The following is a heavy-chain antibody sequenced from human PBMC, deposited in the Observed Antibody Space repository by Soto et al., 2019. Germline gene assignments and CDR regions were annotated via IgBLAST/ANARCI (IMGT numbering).Heavy chain of an antibody. J-gene: IGHJ4*02. Sequence: PGGSLRLSCAASGFTFSDYYMSWIRQAPGKGLEWVSYISSSGSTIYYADSVKGRFTISRDNAKNSLYLQMNSLRAEDTAVYYCARANNIGYGKRYSYGRNKYYFDYWGQGTLVTVSS. CDR3: ARANNIGYGKRYSYGRNKYYFDY. D-gene: IGHD5-18*01. CDR1: GFTFSDYY. V-gene: IGHV3-11*01. CDR2: ISSSGSTI.